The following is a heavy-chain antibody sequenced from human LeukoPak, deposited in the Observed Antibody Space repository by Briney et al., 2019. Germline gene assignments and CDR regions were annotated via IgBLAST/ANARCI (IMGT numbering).Heavy chain of an antibody. Sequence: GGSLRLSCAASGFTFSNYALHWVRQAPGKGLEWVAVIQNDASTRNYVDSVKGRFTISRDNSENTVFLQMDSLRVEDTAVYYCARELSQIVWGGLDYGGQGTLVSVSS. D-gene: IGHD2-21*01. CDR1: GFTFSNYA. CDR3: ARELSQIVWGGLDY. J-gene: IGHJ4*02. V-gene: IGHV3-30*04. CDR2: IQNDASTR.